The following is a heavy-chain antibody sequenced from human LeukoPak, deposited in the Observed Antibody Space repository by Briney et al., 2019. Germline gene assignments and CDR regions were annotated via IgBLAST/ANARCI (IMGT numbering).Heavy chain of an antibody. D-gene: IGHD6-19*01. V-gene: IGHV1-2*02. Sequence: ASVKVSCKASGYTFTGYYMHRGRQAPGQGLEWMGWINPNSGGTNYAQKFQGRVTTTRDTSISTAYMELSRLRSDDTAVYYCARGGGRAVAGSGYWGQGTLVTVSS. CDR2: INPNSGGT. J-gene: IGHJ4*02. CDR1: GYTFTGYY. CDR3: ARGGGRAVAGSGY.